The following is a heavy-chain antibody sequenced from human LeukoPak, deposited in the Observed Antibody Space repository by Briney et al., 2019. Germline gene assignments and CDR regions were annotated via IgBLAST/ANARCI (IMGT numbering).Heavy chain of an antibody. V-gene: IGHV4-4*07. D-gene: IGHD3-10*01. Sequence: SETLSLTCTVSGGSISRYYWSWIRQPAGKGLEWIGRIYTSGSTNYNPSPKSRVTMSVDTSKNQFSLKLSSVTAADTAVYYCARTFSSYYGSGSYYNRDAFDIWGQGTMVTVSS. CDR3: ARTFSSYYGSGSYYNRDAFDI. CDR2: IYTSGST. CDR1: GGSISRYY. J-gene: IGHJ3*02.